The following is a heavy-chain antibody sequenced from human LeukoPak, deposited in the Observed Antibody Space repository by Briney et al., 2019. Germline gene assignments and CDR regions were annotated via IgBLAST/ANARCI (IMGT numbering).Heavy chain of an antibody. CDR1: GFTFSSYG. CDR3: AKDRGITIFGVAHA. D-gene: IGHD3-3*01. CDR2: ISYDGSNK. J-gene: IGHJ4*02. Sequence: GGSLRLSCAASGFTFSSYGMHWVRQAPGKGLEWVAVISYDGSNKYYADSVKGRFTISRDNSKSTLYLQMNSLRAEDTAVYYCAKDRGITIFGVAHAWGQGTLVTVSS. V-gene: IGHV3-30*18.